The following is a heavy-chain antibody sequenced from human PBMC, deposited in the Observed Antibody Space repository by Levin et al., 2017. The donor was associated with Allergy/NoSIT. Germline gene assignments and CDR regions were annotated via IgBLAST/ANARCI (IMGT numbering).Heavy chain of an antibody. D-gene: IGHD1-26*01. J-gene: IGHJ4*02. CDR2: IDNSGST. CDR3: VRHYSGAWSFNDN. Sequence: ESLKISCPVSGGSISSYSWGWIRQPPGKGLEWIGCIDNSGSTNYNPSLKSRVTISVDTSKNQFSLKLSSVTAADTAVYYCVRHYSGAWSFNDNWGQGTLVTVSS. V-gene: IGHV4-59*08. CDR1: GGSISSYS.